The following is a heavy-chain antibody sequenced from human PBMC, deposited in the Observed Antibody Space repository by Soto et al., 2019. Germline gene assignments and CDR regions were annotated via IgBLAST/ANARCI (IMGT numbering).Heavy chain of an antibody. CDR3: ARELGYCSGGSCSNYYYYGMDV. CDR2: IIPIFGTA. D-gene: IGHD2-15*01. CDR1: GGTFSSYA. J-gene: IGHJ6*02. Sequence: ASVKVSCKASGGTFSSYAISWVRQAPGQGLEWMGGIIPIFGTANYAQKFQGRVTITADESTSTAYMELSSLRSEDTAVYYCARELGYCSGGSCSNYYYYGMDVWGQGTTVTVSS. V-gene: IGHV1-69*13.